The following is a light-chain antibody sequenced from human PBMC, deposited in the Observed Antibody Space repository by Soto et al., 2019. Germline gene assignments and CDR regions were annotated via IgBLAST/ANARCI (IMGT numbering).Light chain of an antibody. CDR1: QSVSSN. CDR2: GAS. V-gene: IGKV3-15*01. CDR3: QQYNSWPYT. Sequence: EIVMTQSPATLSVSPGERATLSCRARQSVSSNLGWYQQKPGQSPRLLIYGASTRATGIPARFTGSGSGTEFTLTIGSLQSEDFAVYYCQQYNSWPYTFGQGTKVDIK. J-gene: IGKJ2*01.